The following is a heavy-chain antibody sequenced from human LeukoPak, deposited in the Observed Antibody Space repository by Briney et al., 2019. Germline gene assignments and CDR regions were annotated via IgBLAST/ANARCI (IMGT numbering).Heavy chain of an antibody. J-gene: IGHJ4*02. CDR3: ARDRRTVGAVDY. Sequence: PSQTLSPTCTVSGGSLSSGGYYWSWIREHPGKGLEGIGYIYYCGSNYYNPSLKSRVTISVDTSKNQFSLKLSSVTAADTAVYYCARDRRTVGAVDYWGQGTLVTVSS. CDR1: GGSLSSGGYY. D-gene: IGHD1-26*01. V-gene: IGHV4-31*03. CDR2: IYYCGSN.